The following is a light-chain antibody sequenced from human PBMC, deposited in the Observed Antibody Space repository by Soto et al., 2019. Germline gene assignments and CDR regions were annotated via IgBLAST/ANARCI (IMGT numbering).Light chain of an antibody. J-gene: IGKJ1*01. Sequence: EIVLTQSPATLSLSPGERATLSCRASQSVSSYLAWYQQKPGQAPRLLIYDASNRATGIPARFSGSGSGTDFTLTISSLEPEDFAVYYCQQRSTKWTFGQETKVEIK. CDR2: DAS. CDR3: QQRSTKWT. V-gene: IGKV3-11*01. CDR1: QSVSSY.